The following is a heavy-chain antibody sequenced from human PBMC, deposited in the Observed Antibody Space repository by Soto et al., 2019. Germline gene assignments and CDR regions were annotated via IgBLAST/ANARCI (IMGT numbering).Heavy chain of an antibody. Sequence: QVQLVQSGAEVKKPGASVKVSCKASGSTFTSYDINWVRQATGQGLEWMGWMNPNSGNTGYAQKFQGRVTXXRXTXXSTAYMELSSLRSEDTAVYYCARGISGYGWGAFDIWGQGTMVTVSS. J-gene: IGHJ3*02. D-gene: IGHD3-16*01. CDR1: GSTFTSYD. CDR2: MNPNSGNT. CDR3: ARGISGYGWGAFDI. V-gene: IGHV1-8*01.